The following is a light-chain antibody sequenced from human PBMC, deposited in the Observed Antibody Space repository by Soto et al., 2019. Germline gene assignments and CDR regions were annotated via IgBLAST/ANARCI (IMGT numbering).Light chain of an antibody. Sequence: EKVMTQSPATLSVSPGGRATLSCRASQSVRSNLAWYQQKPGQAPRLLIYGASTRATGIPARFSGSGSGTEFTLTISSLQSEDFAVYYCQQYNNWPPWTFGQGTKVEIK. V-gene: IGKV3-15*01. J-gene: IGKJ1*01. CDR1: QSVRSN. CDR2: GAS. CDR3: QQYNNWPPWT.